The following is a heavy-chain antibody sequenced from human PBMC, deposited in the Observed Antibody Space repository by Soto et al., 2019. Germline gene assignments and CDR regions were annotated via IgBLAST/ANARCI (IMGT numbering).Heavy chain of an antibody. J-gene: IGHJ4*02. CDR1: GYTLTSYD. V-gene: IGHV1-8*01. CDR2: MNPNSGNT. D-gene: IGHD3-10*01. Sequence: ASVKVSCKNSGYTLTSYDINWVRQATGQGLEWMGWMNPNSGNTGYAQKFQGRVTMTRNTSISTAYMELSSLRSEDTAVYYCARGGVFFFAAPTNPFDYWGQGTLVTVSS. CDR3: ARGGVFFFAAPTNPFDY.